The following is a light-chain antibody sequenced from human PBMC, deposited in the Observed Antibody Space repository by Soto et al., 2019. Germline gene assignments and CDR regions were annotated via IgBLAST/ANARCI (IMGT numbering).Light chain of an antibody. CDR3: QVWESSSDHPVV. V-gene: IGLV3-21*01. CDR2: YDS. J-gene: IGLJ2*01. Sequence: SYELTQPPSVSVAPGKTARITCGGNNIGSKSVHWYQQQPGQAPVLVIYYDSDRPSGIPERFSGSNSGNTATLTISRVEAGDEADYYGQVWESSSDHPVVFGGGTKLSVL. CDR1: NIGSKS.